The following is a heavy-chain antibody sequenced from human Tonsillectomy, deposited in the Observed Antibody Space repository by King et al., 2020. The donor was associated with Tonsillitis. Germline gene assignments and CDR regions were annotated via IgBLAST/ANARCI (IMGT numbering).Heavy chain of an antibody. D-gene: IGHD1-14*01. CDR3: ARSFLTVTYYYYMDV. CDR1: GGSISSYY. CDR2: IYTSGST. V-gene: IGHV4-4*07. J-gene: IGHJ6*03. Sequence: QLQESGPGLVKPSETLSLTCTVSGGSISSYYWSWIRPPAGKGLEWIGRIYTSGSTNYNPSLKSRVTMSVDTSKNQFSLKLSSVTAADTAVYYCARSFLTVTYYYYMDVWGKGTTVTVSS.